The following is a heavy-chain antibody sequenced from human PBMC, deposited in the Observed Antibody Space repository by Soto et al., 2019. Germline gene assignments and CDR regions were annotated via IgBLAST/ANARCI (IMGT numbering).Heavy chain of an antibody. CDR3: ARATPMVRGVIEGYYYYYYMDV. Sequence: QVQLVQSGAEVKKPGSSVKVSCKASGGTFSSYTISWVRQAPGQGLEWMGRIIPILGIANYAQKFQGRVTITADKSTSTAYMELSSLRSEDTAVYYCARATPMVRGVIEGYYYYYYMDVWGKGTTVTVSS. CDR1: GGTFSSYT. CDR2: IIPILGIA. D-gene: IGHD3-10*01. V-gene: IGHV1-69*02. J-gene: IGHJ6*03.